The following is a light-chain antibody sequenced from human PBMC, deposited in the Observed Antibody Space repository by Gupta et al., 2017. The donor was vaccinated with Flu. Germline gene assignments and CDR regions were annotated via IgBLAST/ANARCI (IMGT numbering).Light chain of an antibody. CDR2: GTN. Sequence: QPVVTQEPSLTVSPGGTVTLTCASSTGAVTRGFYPAWLQQKPGQAPRALIYGTNNRHSWTPARFSGSLLGGEAALTLSSVQPEDEAEYYCLLYYGGALWVFGGGTKLTV. CDR1: TGAVTRGFY. CDR3: LLYYGGALWV. J-gene: IGLJ3*02. V-gene: IGLV7-43*01.